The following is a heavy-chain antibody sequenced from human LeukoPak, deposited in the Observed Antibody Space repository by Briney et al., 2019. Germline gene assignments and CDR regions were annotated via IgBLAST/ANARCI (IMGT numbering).Heavy chain of an antibody. CDR3: ARGGLLEWDPLDY. CDR2: IYHSGST. V-gene: IGHV4-4*02. CDR1: GGSISSSNW. J-gene: IGHJ4*02. D-gene: IGHD3-3*01. Sequence: SETLFLTCAVSGGSISSSNWWSWVRQPPGKGLEWIGEIYHSGSTNYNPSLKSRVTISVDKSKNQFSLKLSSVTAADTAVYYCARGGLLEWDPLDYWGQGTLVTVSS.